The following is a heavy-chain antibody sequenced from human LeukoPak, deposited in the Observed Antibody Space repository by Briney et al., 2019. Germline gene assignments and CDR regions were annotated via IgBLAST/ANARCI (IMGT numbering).Heavy chain of an antibody. CDR3: ARGTPPGWLQRGGYYGMDV. V-gene: IGHV3-33*01. D-gene: IGHD5-24*01. J-gene: IGHJ6*02. CDR2: IWYDGSNK. Sequence: GGSLRLSCAASGFTFSSYGMHWVRQAPGKGLEWVAVIWYDGSNKYYADSVKGRFTISRDNSKNTLYLQMNSLRAEDTAVYYCARGTPPGWLQRGGYYGMDVWGQGTTVTVSS. CDR1: GFTFSSYG.